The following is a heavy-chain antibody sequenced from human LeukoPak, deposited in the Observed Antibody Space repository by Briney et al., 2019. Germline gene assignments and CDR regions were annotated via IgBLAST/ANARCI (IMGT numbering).Heavy chain of an antibody. Sequence: ASVKVSCKASGYTFTSYAMNWVRQAPGQGLEWMGWINTNTGNPTYAQGFTGRFVFSLDTSVSTAYLQISSLKAEDTAVYYCARGYCSGGSCNDDDWFDPWGQGTLVTVSS. CDR1: GYTFTSYA. V-gene: IGHV7-4-1*02. CDR3: ARGYCSGGSCNDDDWFDP. J-gene: IGHJ5*02. D-gene: IGHD2-15*01. CDR2: INTNTGNP.